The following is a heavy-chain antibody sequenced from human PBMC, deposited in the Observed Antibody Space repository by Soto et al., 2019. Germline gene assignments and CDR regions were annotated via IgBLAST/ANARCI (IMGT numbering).Heavy chain of an antibody. CDR2: IKSKRDDGTA. CDR3: STENGPCPQLDY. Sequence: EVQLVESGGGLVKPGESLRLSCAVSGLDFSISWMHWVRQAPGKGLEWVGGIKSKRDDGTAVYAAPVKDRFTISRDESKSTVYLQMNSLTTEDTAVYYCSTENGPCPQLDYWGQGILVTVSS. D-gene: IGHD2-8*01. V-gene: IGHV3-15*07. J-gene: IGHJ4*01. CDR1: GLDFSISW.